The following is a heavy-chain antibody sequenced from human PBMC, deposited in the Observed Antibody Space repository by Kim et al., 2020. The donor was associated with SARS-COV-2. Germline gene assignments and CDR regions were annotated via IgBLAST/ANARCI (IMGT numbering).Heavy chain of an antibody. V-gene: IGHV3-30*01. CDR3: ARDLSVGATLDY. Sequence: YYANSVKGRFTTSRDNSKNTLYLQMNSLRAEDTAVYYCARDLSVGATLDYWGQGTLVTVSS. J-gene: IGHJ4*02. D-gene: IGHD1-26*01.